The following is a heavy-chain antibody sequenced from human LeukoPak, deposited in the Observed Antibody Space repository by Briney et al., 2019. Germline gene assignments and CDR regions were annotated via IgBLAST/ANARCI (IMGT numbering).Heavy chain of an antibody. CDR2: INTNTGNP. CDR1: GYIFSGYY. CDR3: ATPNLYGDQGSLFDY. V-gene: IGHV7-4-1*02. J-gene: IGHJ4*02. Sequence: ASVKVSCKASGYIFSGYYMHWVRQAPGQGLEWMGWINTNTGNPTYAQGFTGRFVFSLDTSVSTAYLQISSLKAEDTAVYYCATPNLYGDQGSLFDYWGQGTLVTVSS. D-gene: IGHD4-17*01.